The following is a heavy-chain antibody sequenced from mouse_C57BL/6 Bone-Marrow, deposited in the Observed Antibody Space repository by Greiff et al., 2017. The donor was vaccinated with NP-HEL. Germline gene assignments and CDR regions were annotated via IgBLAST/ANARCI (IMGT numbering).Heavy chain of an antibody. CDR1: GFSLTSYG. D-gene: IGHD3-3*01. J-gene: IGHJ4*01. Sequence: VQRVESGPGLVAPSQSLCITCTVSGFSLTSYGVHWVRQPPGKGLEWLVVIWSDGSTTYNSALKSRLSISKDNSKSQVFLKMNSLQTDDTAMYYCARHGDRRSYAMDYWGQGTSVTVSS. V-gene: IGHV2-6-1*01. CDR2: IWSDGST. CDR3: ARHGDRRSYAMDY.